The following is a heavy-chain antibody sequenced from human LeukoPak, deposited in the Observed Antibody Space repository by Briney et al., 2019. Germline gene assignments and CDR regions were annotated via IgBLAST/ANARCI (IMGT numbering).Heavy chain of an antibody. V-gene: IGHV4-59*01. Sequence: SETLSLTCTVSGGSISSLFWAWIRQPPGKGLEWIGYIYYNGITNYNPSLKSRVTISVDRSKNQFSLKLNSVTAADTAIYYCARARDSGTYDGFFDYWGQGTLVTVSS. J-gene: IGHJ4*02. CDR2: IYYNGIT. CDR1: GGSISSLF. CDR3: ARARDSGTYDGFFDY. D-gene: IGHD1-26*01.